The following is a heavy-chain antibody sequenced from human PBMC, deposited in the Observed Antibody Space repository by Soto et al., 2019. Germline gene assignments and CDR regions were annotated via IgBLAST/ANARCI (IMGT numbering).Heavy chain of an antibody. CDR2: ISYDGSNK. Sequence: GGSLRLSCAASGFTFSSYGMHWVRQAPGKGLEWVAVISYDGSNKYYADSVKGRFTISRDNSKNTVSLQMNSLGVEDMAVYYCVRDLSYCPNGICSCWGQGTLVTVSS. D-gene: IGHD2-8*01. V-gene: IGHV3-30*03. J-gene: IGHJ4*02. CDR1: GFTFSSYG. CDR3: VRDLSYCPNGICSC.